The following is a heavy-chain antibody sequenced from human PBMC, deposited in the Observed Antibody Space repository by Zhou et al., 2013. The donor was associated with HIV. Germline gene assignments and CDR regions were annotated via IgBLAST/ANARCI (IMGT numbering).Heavy chain of an antibody. CDR1: GGTFSTYT. CDR2: IIPIFGTA. CDR3: ASHSSSWYRHYYYGMDV. V-gene: IGHV1-69*05. J-gene: IGHJ6*02. Sequence: QVQLVQSGAEVKKPGSSVKVSCKASGGTFSTYTISWVRQAPGQGLEWMGGIIPIFGTANYAQKFQGRVTITTDESTNTAYVEVSSLRSEDTAIYYCASHSSSWYRHYYYGMDVWGQGTTVTVSS. D-gene: IGHD6-13*01.